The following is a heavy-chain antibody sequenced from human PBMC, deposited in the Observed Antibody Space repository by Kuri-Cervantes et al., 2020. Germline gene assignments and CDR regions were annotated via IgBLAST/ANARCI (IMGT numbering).Heavy chain of an antibody. V-gene: IGHV4-39*07. CDR2: INYSGTT. J-gene: IGHJ4*02. CDR1: SGSISSGTFY. Sequence: ESLKISCTVSSGSISSGTFYWGWIRQPPGKGLEWIGNINYSGTTYYNPSLKSRVTISVDTSKNQFSLKLSSVTAADTAVYYCARVEGYYGSGSPSLLHFDYWGQGTLVTVSS. D-gene: IGHD3-10*01. CDR3: ARVEGYYGSGSPSLLHFDY.